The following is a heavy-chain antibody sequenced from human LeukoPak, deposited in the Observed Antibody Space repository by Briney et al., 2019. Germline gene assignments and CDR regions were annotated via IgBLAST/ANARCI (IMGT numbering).Heavy chain of an antibody. V-gene: IGHV3-21*01. CDR2: ISSSSSYI. Sequence: GGSLRLSCAASGFTVSSNYMSWVRQAPGKGLEWVSSISSSSSYIYYADSVKGRFTISRDNAKNSLYLQMNSLRAEDTAVYYCARDRRYGYYFDYWGQGILVTVSS. D-gene: IGHD5-18*01. CDR1: GFTVSSNY. CDR3: ARDRRYGYYFDY. J-gene: IGHJ4*02.